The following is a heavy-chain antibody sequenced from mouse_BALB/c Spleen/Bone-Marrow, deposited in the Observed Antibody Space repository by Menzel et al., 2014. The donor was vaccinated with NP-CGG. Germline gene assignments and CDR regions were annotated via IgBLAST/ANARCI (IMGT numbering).Heavy chain of an antibody. CDR3: ARRDDGYVFFDY. CDR2: INPSSGYT. CDR1: GYTFTTYT. Sequence: VQLQQSGAELARPGASVKMSCRASGYTFTTYTIHWVRQRPGQGLEWTGYINPSSGYTNYNQKFKDKATLTADKSSSTAYMQLSSLTSEDSAVYYCARRDDGYVFFDYWGQGTTLTVSS. J-gene: IGHJ2*01. V-gene: IGHV1-4*01. D-gene: IGHD2-3*01.